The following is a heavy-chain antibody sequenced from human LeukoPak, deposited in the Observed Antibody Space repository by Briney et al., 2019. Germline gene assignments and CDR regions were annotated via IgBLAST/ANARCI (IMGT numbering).Heavy chain of an antibody. CDR2: INTSGST. Sequence: SETLSLTCPVSGGSISSYYWSWIRPPAGKGLEWIGRINTSGSTNYNPSLKSRVTMSVDTSKNQFSLKLSSVTAADTAVYYCARDQGYSYGDAFDIWGQGTMVTVSS. CDR3: ARDQGYSYGDAFDI. CDR1: GGSISSYY. D-gene: IGHD5-18*01. V-gene: IGHV4-4*07. J-gene: IGHJ3*02.